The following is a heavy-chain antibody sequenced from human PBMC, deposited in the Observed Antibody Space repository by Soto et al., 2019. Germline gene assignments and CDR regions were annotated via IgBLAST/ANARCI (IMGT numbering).Heavy chain of an antibody. CDR2: IYHIGST. D-gene: IGHD6-13*01. CDR1: GGSVSSNIYY. J-gene: IGHJ4*01. V-gene: IGHV4-4*02. Sequence: SETLSLTCTVSGGSVSSNIYYWTWVRQPPGKGLEWIGEIYHIGSTTFNPSLKSRVTVSVDKSKNHFSLKLSSVTAADTAVYYCARSPRSIAAGGIDFWGQGILVTVSS. CDR3: ARSPRSIAAGGIDF.